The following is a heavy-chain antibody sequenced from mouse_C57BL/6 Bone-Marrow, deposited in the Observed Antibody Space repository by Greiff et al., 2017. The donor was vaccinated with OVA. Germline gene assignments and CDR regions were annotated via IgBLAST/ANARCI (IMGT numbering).Heavy chain of an antibody. V-gene: IGHV1-64*01. CDR1: GYTFTSYL. J-gene: IGHJ4*01. CDR2: IHPNSGST. CDR3: ARDGYDWGYYYAMDY. D-gene: IGHD2-2*01. Sequence: QVQLQQPGAELVKPGASVKLSCKASGYTFTSYLMHWVKQRPGQGLEWIGMIHPNSGSTNYNEKFKSKATLTVDKSSSTAYMQLSSLTSEDSAVYYCARDGYDWGYYYAMDYWGQGTSVTVSS.